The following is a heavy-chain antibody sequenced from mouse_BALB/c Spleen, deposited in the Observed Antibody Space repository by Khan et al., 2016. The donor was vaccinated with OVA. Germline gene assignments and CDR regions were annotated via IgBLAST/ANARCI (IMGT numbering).Heavy chain of an antibody. D-gene: IGHD1-1*01. V-gene: IGHV3-2*02. J-gene: IGHJ2*01. Sequence: VQLQRSGPGLVKPSQSLSLTCTVTGYSITSDYAWNWIRQFPGNKLEWMGFISYSGNTNYNPSLKSRISITRDTSKNQFFLQLNSVTTEDTARYYCARVYGGDFDYWGQGTTLTVSS. CDR3: ARVYGGDFDY. CDR2: ISYSGNT. CDR1: GYSITSDYA.